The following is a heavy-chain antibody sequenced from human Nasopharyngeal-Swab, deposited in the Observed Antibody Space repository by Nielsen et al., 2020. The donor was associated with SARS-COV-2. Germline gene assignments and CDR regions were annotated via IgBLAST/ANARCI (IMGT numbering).Heavy chain of an antibody. CDR3: LRGDRRDY. V-gene: IGHV3-21*01. CDR1: GFSFSTYT. CDR2: ISSDSGAK. D-gene: IGHD3-22*01. J-gene: IGHJ4*02. Sequence: GESLKISCAASGFSFSTYTMNWVRRAPGKGLEWRSSISSDSGAKYHADSVKGRFTISRDNAKNSLYLEMNSLRAEDTAVYYCLRGDRRDYWGPGTLVSVSS.